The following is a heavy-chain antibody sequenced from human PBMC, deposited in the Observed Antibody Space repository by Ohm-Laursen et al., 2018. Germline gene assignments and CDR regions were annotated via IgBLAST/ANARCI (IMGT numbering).Heavy chain of an antibody. CDR3: ARATPYSSGRYGDY. Sequence: SLRLSCSASDLTLSDNYINWVRQAPGKGLEWVSGIYSDGVTDNADSVKGRFTISRDDSKNTVYLQMNSLRVDDTAVYYCARATPYSSGRYGDYWGQGTLVTVST. J-gene: IGHJ4*02. CDR2: IYSDGVT. D-gene: IGHD6-19*01. CDR1: DLTLSDNY. V-gene: IGHV3-53*01.